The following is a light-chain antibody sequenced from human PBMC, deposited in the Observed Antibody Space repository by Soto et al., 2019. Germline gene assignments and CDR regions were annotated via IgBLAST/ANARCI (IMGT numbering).Light chain of an antibody. CDR3: QTWGTGIHYV. V-gene: IGLV4-69*01. CDR1: SGHSSYA. Sequence: QPVLTQSPSASASLGASVKLTCTLSSGHSSYAIAWHQQQPEKGPRYLMKLNSDGSHSKGDGIPDRFAGSSSGAERYLTISSLQSEDEADYYCQTWGTGIHYVFGTGTKGTVL. CDR2: LNSDGSH. J-gene: IGLJ1*01.